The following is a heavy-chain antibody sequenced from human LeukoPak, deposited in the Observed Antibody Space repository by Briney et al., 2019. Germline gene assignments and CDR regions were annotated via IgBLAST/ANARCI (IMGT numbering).Heavy chain of an antibody. Sequence: SETLSLTCTVSGGSLSSGGYYWSWIRQHPGKGLEWIGYIYYSGSTYYNPSLKSRVTISVDTSKNQFSLKLSSVTAADTAVYNCARALDYYDSSGYSCFDYWGQGTLVTVSS. V-gene: IGHV4-31*03. CDR1: GGSLSSGGYY. CDR3: ARALDYYDSSGYSCFDY. CDR2: IYYSGST. D-gene: IGHD3-22*01. J-gene: IGHJ4*02.